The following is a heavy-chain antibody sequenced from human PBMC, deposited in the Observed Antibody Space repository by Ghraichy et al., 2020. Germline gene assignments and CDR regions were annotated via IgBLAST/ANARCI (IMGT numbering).Heavy chain of an antibody. CDR1: GGSISSGSYY. V-gene: IGHV4-61*02. J-gene: IGHJ4*02. CDR2: IYTSGST. CDR3: ARDQVDTAMGFDY. Sequence: SQTLSLTCTVSGGSISSGSYYWSWIRQPAGKGLEWIGRIYTSGSTNYNPSLKSRVTISVDTSKNQFSLKLSSVTAADTAVYYCARDQVDTAMGFDYWGQGTLVTVSS. D-gene: IGHD5-18*01.